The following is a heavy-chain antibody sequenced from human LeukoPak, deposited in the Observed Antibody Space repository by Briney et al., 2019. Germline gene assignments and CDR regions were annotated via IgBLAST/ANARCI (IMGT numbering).Heavy chain of an antibody. CDR3: ARVRRSGDYSSNWFDP. D-gene: IGHD4-17*01. CDR1: GGSISSYY. Sequence: SETLSLTCTVSGGSISSYYWSWIRQPPGKGLEWIGYIYYSGSTNYNPSLKSRVTISVDTSKNQFSLKLSSVTAADTAVYYCARVRRSGDYSSNWFDPWGQGSLVTVSS. J-gene: IGHJ5*02. V-gene: IGHV4-59*01. CDR2: IYYSGST.